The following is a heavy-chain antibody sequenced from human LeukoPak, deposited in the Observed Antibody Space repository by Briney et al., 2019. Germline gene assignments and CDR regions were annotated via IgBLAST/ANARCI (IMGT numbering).Heavy chain of an antibody. CDR1: GFTFSSYW. V-gene: IGHV3-74*01. J-gene: IGHJ4*02. CDR3: VRLNTVTPFGN. Sequence: QPGGSLRLSCAASGFTFSSYWMHWVRQAPGKGLVWVSRINGDGSTTDYADSVKGRFTISRDNAKNTVYLQMNSLRAEDTAVYYCVRLNTVTPFGNWGQGTLVTVSS. D-gene: IGHD4-17*01. CDR2: INGDGSTT.